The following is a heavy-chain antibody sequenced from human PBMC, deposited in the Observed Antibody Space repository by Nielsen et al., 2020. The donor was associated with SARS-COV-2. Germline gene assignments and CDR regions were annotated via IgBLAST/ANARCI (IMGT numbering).Heavy chain of an antibody. D-gene: IGHD6-13*01. J-gene: IGHJ4*02. CDR3: ARVDSSSWYYFDY. CDR2: IYSGGST. Sequence: GESLKISCAASGFTVSSNYMSWVRQAPGKGLEWVSVIYSGGSTYYADSVKGRFTISRDNSKNTLYLHMNSLRAEDTAVYYCARVDSSSWYYFDYWGQGTLVTVSS. CDR1: GFTVSSNY. V-gene: IGHV3-53*01.